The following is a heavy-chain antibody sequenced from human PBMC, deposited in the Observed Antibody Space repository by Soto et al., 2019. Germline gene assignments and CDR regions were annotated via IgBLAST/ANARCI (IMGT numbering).Heavy chain of an antibody. Sequence: QVQLVESGGGVVQPGRSLRLSCAASGFTFSSYAMHWVRQAPGKVLEWVAVISYDGSNKYYADSVKGRFTISRDNSKNTLYLQMNSLRAEDTAVYYCARDRGGSAFGYFDYWGQGTLVTVSS. V-gene: IGHV3-30-3*01. CDR1: GFTFSSYA. D-gene: IGHD3-10*01. CDR3: ARDRGGSAFGYFDY. CDR2: ISYDGSNK. J-gene: IGHJ4*02.